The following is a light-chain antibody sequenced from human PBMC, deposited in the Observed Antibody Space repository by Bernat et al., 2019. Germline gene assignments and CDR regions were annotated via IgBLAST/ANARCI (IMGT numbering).Light chain of an antibody. CDR2: DAS. CDR3: QQRANWPLT. V-gene: IGKV3-11*01. Sequence: EIVLTQSPATLSLSPGGRATLSCRASQSVGSHLVWYQQKPGQAPRLLIYDASNRATGIPARFSGSGSGTDFTLTISSLEPGDFAVYYCQQRANWPLTFGGGTKVEIK. CDR1: QSVGSH. J-gene: IGKJ4*01.